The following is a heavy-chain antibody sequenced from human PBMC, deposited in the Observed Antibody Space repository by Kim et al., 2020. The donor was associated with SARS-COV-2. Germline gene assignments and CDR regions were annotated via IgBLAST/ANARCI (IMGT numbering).Heavy chain of an antibody. V-gene: IGHV3-9*01. CDR1: GFTFDDYA. Sequence: GGSLRLSCAASGFTFDDYAMEWVRQAPGKGLEWVAGITWNSGSIVYADSVKGRFAISRDNAKNSLYLQMNSLRTEDTALYYCAGWSYYGMDVWGQGTTVTVSS. D-gene: IGHD6-19*01. CDR3: AGWSYYGMDV. CDR2: ITWNSGSI. J-gene: IGHJ6*02.